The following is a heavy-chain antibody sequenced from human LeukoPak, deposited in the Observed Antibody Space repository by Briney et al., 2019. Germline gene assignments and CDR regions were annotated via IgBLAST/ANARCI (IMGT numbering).Heavy chain of an antibody. CDR2: IKQDGSEK. Sequence: GGSLRLSCAASGFTFSSYWMSWVRQAPGKGLEWVANIKQDGSEKYYVDSVKGRFTISRDNAKNSLYLQMNSLRAEDTAVYYCARVDPSSGHYYFDYWGQGTLVTVSS. J-gene: IGHJ4*02. V-gene: IGHV3-7*01. CDR3: ARVDPSSGHYYFDY. D-gene: IGHD3-22*01. CDR1: GFTFSSYW.